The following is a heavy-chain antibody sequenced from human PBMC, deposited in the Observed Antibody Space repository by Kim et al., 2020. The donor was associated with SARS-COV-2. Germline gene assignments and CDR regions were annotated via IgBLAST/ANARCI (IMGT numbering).Heavy chain of an antibody. CDR2: INPSGGST. CDR1: GYTFTSSY. V-gene: IGHV1-46*01. CDR3: ARDNGDY. J-gene: IGHJ4*02. Sequence: ASVKVSCKASGYTFTSSYIHWVRQAPGQGLEWVGIINPSGGSTTYAQKFRDRVTMSRDTATSTVYMELSSLRSEDTAVYYCARDNGDYWGQGTLVTVSS. D-gene: IGHD2-8*01.